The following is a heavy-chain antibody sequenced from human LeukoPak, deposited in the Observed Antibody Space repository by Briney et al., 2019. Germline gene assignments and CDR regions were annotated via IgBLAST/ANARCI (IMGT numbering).Heavy chain of an antibody. Sequence: SETLSLTCTVSGGSISSYYWSWIRQPAGKGLEWIGRIYTSGSTNYNPSRKSRVTMSVDTSKNQFSLMLSSVTAADTAVYYCARHVGVGAPSGYPLGRFDYWGQGILVTVSS. CDR2: IYTSGST. CDR3: ARHVGVGAPSGYPLGRFDY. V-gene: IGHV4-4*07. D-gene: IGHD1-26*01. J-gene: IGHJ4*02. CDR1: GGSISSYY.